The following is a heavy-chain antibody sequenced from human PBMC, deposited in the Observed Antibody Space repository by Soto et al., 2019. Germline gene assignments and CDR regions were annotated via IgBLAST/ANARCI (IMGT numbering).Heavy chain of an antibody. CDR2: INSDSRYI. Sequence: GGSLRLSCAASGFTFSSNSMNWVRQAPGKGLEWVSSINSDSRYIYFADSMKGRFTISRDNAKNSLYLQMNSLRAEDTAVYYCANCPTLYAPTYNWFDPWGQGTLVTVSS. V-gene: IGHV3-21*04. CDR1: GFTFSSNS. CDR3: ANCPTLYAPTYNWFDP. J-gene: IGHJ5*02. D-gene: IGHD2-8*01.